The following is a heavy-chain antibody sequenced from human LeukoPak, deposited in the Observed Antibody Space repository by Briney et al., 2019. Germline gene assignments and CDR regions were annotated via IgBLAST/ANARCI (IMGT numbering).Heavy chain of an antibody. CDR2: IYYSGST. Sequence: LETLSLTCTVSGGSISTYYWSWIRQTPGKGLEWIGYIYYSGSTNYNPSLKSRVTISVDTSKNQFSLKLSSVTAADTAVYYCARLSATVTTIFDYWGQGTLVTVSS. CDR1: GGSISTYY. J-gene: IGHJ4*02. CDR3: ARLSATVTTIFDY. D-gene: IGHD4-17*01. V-gene: IGHV4-59*01.